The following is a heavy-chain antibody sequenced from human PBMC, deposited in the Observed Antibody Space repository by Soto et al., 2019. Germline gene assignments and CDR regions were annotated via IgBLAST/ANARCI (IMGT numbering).Heavy chain of an antibody. CDR1: GGSISSYY. J-gene: IGHJ6*03. Sequence: SETMSLTCTVAGGSISSYYWSWIRQPPGKGLEWIGYIYYSGSTNYNPSLKSRVTISVDTSKNQFSLKLSSVTAADTAVYYCARRPVYNIPIGPDYYMDVWGKGTTVTVSS. D-gene: IGHD1-1*01. V-gene: IGHV4-59*08. CDR2: IYYSGST. CDR3: ARRPVYNIPIGPDYYMDV.